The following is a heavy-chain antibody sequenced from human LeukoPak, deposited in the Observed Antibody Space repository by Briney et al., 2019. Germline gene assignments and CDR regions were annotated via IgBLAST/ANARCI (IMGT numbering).Heavy chain of an antibody. V-gene: IGHV3-23*01. CDR3: AKAEWGSSGYTHWEY. Sequence: GGSLRLSCAASGFTFSSYAMSWVRQAPGKGLEWVSAISGSGGSTYYADCVKGRFTISRDNSKNTLYLQMNSLRAEDTAVYYCAKAEWGSSGYTHWEYWGQGTLVTVSS. D-gene: IGHD3-22*01. CDR2: ISGSGGST. J-gene: IGHJ4*02. CDR1: GFTFSSYA.